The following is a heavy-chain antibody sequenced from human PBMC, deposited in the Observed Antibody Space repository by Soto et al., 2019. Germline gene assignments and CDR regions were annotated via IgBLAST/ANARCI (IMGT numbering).Heavy chain of an antibody. CDR3: ARAAGYSYGLFWCYP. J-gene: IGHJ5*02. D-gene: IGHD5-18*01. CDR1: GFTVSSNY. Sequence: GGSLRLSCVASGFTVSSNYMSWVRQAPGKGLEWVSVIYSGGSTYYADSVKGRFTISRDKSKNTLYLQMNSLRAAVTGVYFCARAAGYSYGLFWCYPWGQGSKVTVSS. CDR2: IYSGGST. V-gene: IGHV3-53*01.